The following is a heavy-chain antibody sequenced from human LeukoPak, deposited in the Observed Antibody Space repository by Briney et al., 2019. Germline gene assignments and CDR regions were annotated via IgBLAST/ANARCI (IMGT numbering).Heavy chain of an antibody. Sequence: ASVKVSCKASGYIFTSYGISWVRQAPGQGLEWMGIINPSGGSTSYAQKFQGRVTMTRDTSTSTVYVELSSLRSEDTAVYYCASPGEKDYYFDYWGQGTLVTVSS. CDR3: ASPGEKDYYFDY. CDR1: GYIFTSYG. CDR2: INPSGGST. V-gene: IGHV1-46*01. J-gene: IGHJ4*02. D-gene: IGHD3-16*01.